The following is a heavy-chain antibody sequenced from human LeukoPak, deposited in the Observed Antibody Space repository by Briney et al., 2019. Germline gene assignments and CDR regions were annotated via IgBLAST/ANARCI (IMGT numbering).Heavy chain of an antibody. CDR3: ATLSIAAAGPFDY. D-gene: IGHD6-13*01. CDR2: IRYDGSNK. Sequence: GGSLRLSCAASGFTFSSNGMHWVRQAPGKGLEWVAFIRYDGSNKYYADSVKGRFTISRDNSKNTLYLQMNSLRAEDTAVYYCATLSIAAAGPFDYWGQGTLVTVSS. J-gene: IGHJ4*02. CDR1: GFTFSSNG. V-gene: IGHV3-30*02.